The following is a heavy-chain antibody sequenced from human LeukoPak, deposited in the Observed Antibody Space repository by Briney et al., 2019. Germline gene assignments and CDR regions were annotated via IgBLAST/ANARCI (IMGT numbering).Heavy chain of an antibody. CDR1: GFTFSSYS. Sequence: PGGSLRLSCAASGFTFSSYSMNWVRQAPGKGLEWVSSISSSSSYIYYADSVKGRFTISRDNAKNSLYLQMNSLRAEDTAVYYCARDFGYCSSTSCYLLYWGQGTLVTVSS. D-gene: IGHD2-2*03. CDR2: ISSSSSYI. V-gene: IGHV3-21*01. J-gene: IGHJ4*02. CDR3: ARDFGYCSSTSCYLLY.